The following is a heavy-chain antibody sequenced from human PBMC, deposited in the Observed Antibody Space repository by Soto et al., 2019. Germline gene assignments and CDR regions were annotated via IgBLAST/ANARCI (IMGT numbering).Heavy chain of an antibody. CDR3: ARHVVRGYSYGYRDY. J-gene: IGHJ4*02. Sequence: GESLKISCQASGYSFTTYWISWVRQMPGKGLECMGRIDPTDSYTYYNPSLKSRVTISVDTSKNQFSLKLSSVTAADTAVYYCARHVVRGYSYGYRDYWGQGTLVTVSS. D-gene: IGHD5-18*01. V-gene: IGHV5-10-1*01. CDR2: IDPTDSYT. CDR1: GYSFTTYW.